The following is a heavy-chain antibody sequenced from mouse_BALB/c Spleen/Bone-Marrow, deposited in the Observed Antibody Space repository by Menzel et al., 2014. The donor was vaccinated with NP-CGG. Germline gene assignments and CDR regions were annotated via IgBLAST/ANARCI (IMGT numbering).Heavy chain of an antibody. D-gene: IGHD2-3*01. V-gene: IGHV1-54*03. CDR1: GYAFTNYL. CDR3: ARSIYDGYSEAMDY. Sequence: VQLVESGTDLVRPGTSVKVSCKASGYAFTNYLIEWIKQRPGQGLEWIGVINPGSGGTNYNERFKGKATLTADKSSSAAYMQLSSLTSDDSAVYFCARSIYDGYSEAMDYWGQGTSVTVSS. J-gene: IGHJ4*01. CDR2: INPGSGGT.